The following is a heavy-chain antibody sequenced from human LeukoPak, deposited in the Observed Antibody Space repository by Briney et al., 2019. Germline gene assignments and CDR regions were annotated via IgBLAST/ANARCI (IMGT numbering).Heavy chain of an antibody. V-gene: IGHV1-46*01. Sequence: ASVKVSCKASGYTFTSYYMHWVRQAPGQGLEWMGIINPSGGSTSYAQKFQGRVTMTRDTSTSTVYMELSSLRSEDTAVYYCARDPDGYCSSTSCYPVFGYWGQGTLVTVSS. CDR2: INPSGGST. D-gene: IGHD2-2*01. CDR3: ARDPDGYCSSTSCYPVFGY. J-gene: IGHJ4*02. CDR1: GYTFTSYY.